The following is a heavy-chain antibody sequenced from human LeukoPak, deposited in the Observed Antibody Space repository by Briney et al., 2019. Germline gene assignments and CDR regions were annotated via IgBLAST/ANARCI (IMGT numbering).Heavy chain of an antibody. CDR2: ISYDGSEN. Sequence: GGSLRLSCAASGFTFKIYGMHWLRQAPGKGLEWMAVISYDGSENHSVDSVKGRFTISRDNSQNTLYLQMNGLRAEDTAVYYCARDPDDYVWGSYRFYYFDYWGQGTLLTVSS. CDR1: GFTFKIYG. V-gene: IGHV3-30*03. CDR3: ARDPDDYVWGSYRFYYFDY. J-gene: IGHJ4*02. D-gene: IGHD3-16*02.